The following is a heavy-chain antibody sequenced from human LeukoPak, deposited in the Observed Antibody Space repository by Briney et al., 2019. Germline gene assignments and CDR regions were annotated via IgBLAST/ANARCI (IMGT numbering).Heavy chain of an antibody. V-gene: IGHV3-21*01. CDR3: ASRPDYSGPFDY. Sequence: TAGGSLRLSSAASGLTFSIYNMNWVRQAPGKALEWVSSISSSSSYIYYADSVKGRFTISRDNAKNSLYLQMNSLRAEDTAVYYCASRPDYSGPFDYWGQGTRVTVSS. CDR1: GLTFSIYN. CDR2: ISSSSSYI. D-gene: IGHD4-23*01. J-gene: IGHJ4*02.